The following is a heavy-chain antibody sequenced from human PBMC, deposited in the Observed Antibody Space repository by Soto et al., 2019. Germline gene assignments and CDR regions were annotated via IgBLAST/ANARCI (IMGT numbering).Heavy chain of an antibody. J-gene: IGHJ5*02. CDR2: IYYSGST. D-gene: IGHD6-13*01. V-gene: IGHV4-30-4*01. CDR3: ARERPDGSRLDP. Sequence: QVQLQESGPGLVKPSQTLSLTCTVSGGSISSGDYYWSWIRQPPGKGLEWIGYIYYSGSTYYNPSLKSRVTIAVDTSMNQFSLKLSSATAADTAVYYWARERPDGSRLDPWGQGTLVTVSS. CDR1: GGSISSGDYY.